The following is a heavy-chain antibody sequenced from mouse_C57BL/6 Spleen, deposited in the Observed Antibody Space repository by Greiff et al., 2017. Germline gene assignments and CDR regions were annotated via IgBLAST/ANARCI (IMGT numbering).Heavy chain of an antibody. CDR3: ARDTTVVNYFDD. CDR1: GYTFTSYW. CDR2: IDPSDSYT. J-gene: IGHJ2*01. V-gene: IGHV1-59*01. Sequence: QVQLKQPGAELVRPGTSVKLSCKASGYTFTSYWMHWVKQRPGQGLEWIGVIDPSDSYTNYNQKFKGKATLTVDTSSSTAYMQLSSLTSEDSAVYYCARDTTVVNYFDDWGQGTTLTVSS. D-gene: IGHD1-1*01.